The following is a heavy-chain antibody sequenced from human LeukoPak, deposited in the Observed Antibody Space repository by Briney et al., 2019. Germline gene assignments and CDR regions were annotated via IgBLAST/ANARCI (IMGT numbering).Heavy chain of an antibody. CDR2: INPNSGGT. CDR3: ARVARGSGSYYGY. CDR1: GYTFTGYY. V-gene: IGHV1-2*02. J-gene: IGHJ4*02. D-gene: IGHD1-26*01. Sequence: ASVKVSCKASGYTFTGYYMHWVRQAPGQGLEWMGWINPNSGGTNYAQKSQGRVTMTRDTSISTAYMELSRLRSDDTAVYYCARVARGSGSYYGYWGQGTLVTVSS.